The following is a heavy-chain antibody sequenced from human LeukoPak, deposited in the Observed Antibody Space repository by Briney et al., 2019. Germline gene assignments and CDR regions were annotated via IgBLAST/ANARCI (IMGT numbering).Heavy chain of an antibody. CDR3: ASKEYYYYGMDV. CDR2: IDHSGRT. Sequence: SETLSLTCAVSGGSSSSSNWWNWVRQPPGKGLGWIGEIDHSGRTNYNPSLKSRVTIPVDKSKNQISLKLSSVTAADTAVYYCASKEYYYYGMDVWGQGTTVTVSS. J-gene: IGHJ6*01. V-gene: IGHV4-4*02. CDR1: GGSSSSSNW.